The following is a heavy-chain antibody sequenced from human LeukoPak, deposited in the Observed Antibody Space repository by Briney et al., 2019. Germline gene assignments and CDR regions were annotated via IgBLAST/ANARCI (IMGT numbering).Heavy chain of an antibody. CDR1: GGSFSGYYW. CDR2: ISSDGSST. CDR3: GRGGKVEQLVLAR. J-gene: IGHJ4*02. V-gene: IGHV3-74*01. D-gene: IGHD6-13*01. Sequence: PSETLSLTCAVYGGSFSGYYWMHWVRQAPGKGLVWVSRISSDGSSTTYADSVKGRFTISRDNAKNILYLQMNSLRAEDTAVYYCGRGGKVEQLVLARWGQGSLVTVSS.